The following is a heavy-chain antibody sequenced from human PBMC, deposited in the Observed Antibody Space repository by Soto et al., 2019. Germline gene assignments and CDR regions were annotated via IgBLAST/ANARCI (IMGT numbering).Heavy chain of an antibody. J-gene: IGHJ4*02. CDR3: AKPNLYCSSTSCYDY. CDR2: ISGSGGNT. V-gene: IGHV3-23*01. D-gene: IGHD2-2*01. CDR1: GFTFSSYA. Sequence: GGSLRLSCAASGFTFSSYAMSWVRQAPGKGLEWVSVISGSGGNTYYADSVKGRFTISRDNSKNTLYLQTNSLRVEDTAVYYCAKPNLYCSSTSCYDYWGQGALVTGSS.